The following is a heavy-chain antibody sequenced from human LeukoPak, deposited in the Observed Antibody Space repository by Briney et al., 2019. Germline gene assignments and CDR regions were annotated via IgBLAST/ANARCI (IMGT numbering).Heavy chain of an antibody. V-gene: IGHV3-23*01. J-gene: IGHJ4*02. CDR3: ARATWIQNY. CDR1: GFTFSSYA. D-gene: IGHD5-18*01. CDR2: FSGSGGST. Sequence: GGSLRLSCAASGFTFSSYAMSWVRQAPGKGLECISGFSGSGGSTYYADSVKGRFTVSRDNSKNTLYLQMNSLRAEDTAVYYCARATWIQNYWGQGTLVTVSS.